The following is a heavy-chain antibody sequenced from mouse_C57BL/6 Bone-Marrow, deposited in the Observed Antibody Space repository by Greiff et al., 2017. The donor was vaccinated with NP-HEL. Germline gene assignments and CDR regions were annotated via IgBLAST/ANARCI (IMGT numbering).Heavy chain of an antibody. V-gene: IGHV1-62-2*01. CDR3: ARHGDYFGSSYGYFDV. CDR2: FYPGSGSL. Sequence: QVQLQQSGAELVKPGASVKLSCKASGYTFTEYTIHWVKQRSGQGLEWIGWFYPGSGSLKYNEKFKDKATLTADKSSSTVYMDRSRLTSEDSAVYFCARHGDYFGSSYGYFDVWGTGTTVTVSS. CDR1: GYTFTEYT. J-gene: IGHJ1*03. D-gene: IGHD1-1*01.